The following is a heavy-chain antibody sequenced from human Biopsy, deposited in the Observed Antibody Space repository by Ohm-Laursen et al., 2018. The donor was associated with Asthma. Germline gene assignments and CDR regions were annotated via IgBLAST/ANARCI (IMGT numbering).Heavy chain of an antibody. J-gene: IGHJ3*02. CDR1: GYTFIKYA. CDR3: ARTYYDFLTGQVNDAFAM. D-gene: IGHD3-9*01. Sequence: ASVKGSCQASGYTFIKYAIHWVRQALGKKLLWMGWINPGKGNTKYSQKFQGRVTISRDTSASTAYMDLSSLRSEDTAVYYCARTYYDFLTGQVNDAFAMWGQGTMVTVSS. V-gene: IGHV1-3*01. CDR2: INPGKGNT.